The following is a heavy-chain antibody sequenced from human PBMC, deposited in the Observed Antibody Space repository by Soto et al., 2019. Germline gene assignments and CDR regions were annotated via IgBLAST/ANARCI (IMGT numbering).Heavy chain of an antibody. D-gene: IGHD3-10*01. CDR1: GFTFSSYA. CDR3: AKAVGSGSYGFDY. Sequence: EVQLLESGGGLVQPGGSLRLSCAASGFTFSSYALSWVRQAPGKGLEWVSAISGSGGSTYYADSVKGRFTTSRDNSKNTLYLQMNSLRAEYTAVYYCAKAVGSGSYGFDYWGQGTLVTVSS. J-gene: IGHJ4*02. V-gene: IGHV3-23*01. CDR2: ISGSGGST.